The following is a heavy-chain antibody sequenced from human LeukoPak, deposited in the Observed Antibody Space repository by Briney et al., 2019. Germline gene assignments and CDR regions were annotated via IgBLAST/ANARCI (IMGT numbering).Heavy chain of an antibody. CDR3: ARAGWYELPRYAFDI. Sequence: SETLSLTCTVSGGSISSYYWSWIRQPAGKGLEWIGRIYTSGSTNYNPSLKSRVTMSVGTSKNQFSLKLSSVTAADTAVYYCARAGWYELPRYAFDIWGQGTMVTVSS. J-gene: IGHJ3*02. D-gene: IGHD6-19*01. CDR2: IYTSGST. V-gene: IGHV4-4*07. CDR1: GGSISSYY.